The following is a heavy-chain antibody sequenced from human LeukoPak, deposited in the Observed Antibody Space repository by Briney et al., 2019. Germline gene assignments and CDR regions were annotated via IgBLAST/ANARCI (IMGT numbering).Heavy chain of an antibody. CDR1: GFTFRNYS. J-gene: IGHJ4*02. Sequence: GGSLRLSCAASGFTFRNYSLNWVRQAPGKGLEWVSSISTSDNYIYYADSVKGRFTISRDNAKNSLYLQMNSLRAEDTAVYYCARDYRGYRAPYYFDYWGQGTLVTVSS. D-gene: IGHD2-15*01. CDR3: ARDYRGYRAPYYFDY. CDR2: ISTSDNYI. V-gene: IGHV3-21*01.